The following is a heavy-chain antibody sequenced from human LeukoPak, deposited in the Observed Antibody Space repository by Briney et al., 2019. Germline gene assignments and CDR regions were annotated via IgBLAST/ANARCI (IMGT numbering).Heavy chain of an antibody. CDR1: GGTFIIYA. CDR2: IIPILGIA. Sequence: EASVKVSFKASGGTFIIYAISWVRQAPGQGLEWMGRIIPILGIANYAQKFQGRVTITADKSTSTAYMELSSLRSEDTAVYYCALTPDFWSARGAFDIWGQGTMVTVSS. D-gene: IGHD3-3*01. V-gene: IGHV1-69*10. CDR3: ALTPDFWSARGAFDI. J-gene: IGHJ3*02.